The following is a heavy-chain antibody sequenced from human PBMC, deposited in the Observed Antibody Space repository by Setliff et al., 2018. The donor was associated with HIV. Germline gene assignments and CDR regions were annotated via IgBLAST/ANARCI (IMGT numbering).Heavy chain of an antibody. CDR2: MNPNSGNT. D-gene: IGHD3-9*01. CDR3: ARTWGAGVTGYWFEP. V-gene: IGHV1-8*02. J-gene: IGHJ5*02. Sequence: ASVKFSCKASGYTFTTYDINWVRQATGQGLEWMGWMNPNSGNTGFAQKFQGRVTMTRNTSISTAYMELRSLRSEDTAVYFCARTWGAGVTGYWFEPWGQGTRVTVSS. CDR1: GYTFTTYD.